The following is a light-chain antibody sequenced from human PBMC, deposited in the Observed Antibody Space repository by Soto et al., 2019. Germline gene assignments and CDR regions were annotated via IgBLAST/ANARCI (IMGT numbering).Light chain of an antibody. V-gene: IGKV3-20*01. Sequence: IVMTQSPATLSVSPGERATLSCRASQSVSSSYLAWYQQKPGQAPRLLIYGASSRATGIPDRFSGSGSGTDFTLTISRLEPEDFEVYYCQQYGSSPLTFGGGTKV. CDR2: GAS. J-gene: IGKJ4*01. CDR3: QQYGSSPLT. CDR1: QSVSSSY.